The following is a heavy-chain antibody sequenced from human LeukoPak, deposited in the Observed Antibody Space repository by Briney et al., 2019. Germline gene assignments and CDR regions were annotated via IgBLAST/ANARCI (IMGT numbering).Heavy chain of an antibody. V-gene: IGHV4-34*01. CDR3: ARGRGFDY. Sequence: SETLSLTCAVYGGSFSGYYWSWIRQPPGKGLEWIWEINHSGSTNYNPPLKTRVNISVDTSKNQFSLKLSSVTAADTAVYYCARGRGFDYWGQGTLVTVSS. CDR1: GGSFSGYY. J-gene: IGHJ4*02. CDR2: INHSGST.